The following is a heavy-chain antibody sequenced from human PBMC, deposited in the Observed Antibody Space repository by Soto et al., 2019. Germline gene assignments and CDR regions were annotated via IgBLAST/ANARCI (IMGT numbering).Heavy chain of an antibody. D-gene: IGHD4-17*01. CDR1: GGYISSYY. CDR2: IFYSGNT. CDR3: AGDSGYGDPCDS. Sequence: QVQLQESGPGLVKPSETLSLTCTVSGGYISSYYWSWIRQPPGKGLEWIGYIFYSGNTNYNPSLRSRVTISVDTSKNQFSLKLSSVTATDTAVYYCAGDSGYGDPCDSWGQGTLVTVSS. V-gene: IGHV4-59*01. J-gene: IGHJ4*02.